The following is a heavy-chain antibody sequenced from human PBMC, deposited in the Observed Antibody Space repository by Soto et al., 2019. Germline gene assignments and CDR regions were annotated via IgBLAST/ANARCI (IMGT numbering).Heavy chain of an antibody. CDR2: ISYDGSNK. J-gene: IGHJ4*02. CDR1: GFTFSSYG. D-gene: IGHD3-3*01. V-gene: IGHV3-30*18. Sequence: VQLVESGGGVVQPGRSLRLSCAASGFTFSSYGMHWVRQAPGKGLEWVAVISYDGSNKYYADSVKGRFTISRDNSKNTLYLQMNSLRAEDTAVYYCAKWRGERFPLQYYFDYWGQGTLVTVSS. CDR3: AKWRGERFPLQYYFDY.